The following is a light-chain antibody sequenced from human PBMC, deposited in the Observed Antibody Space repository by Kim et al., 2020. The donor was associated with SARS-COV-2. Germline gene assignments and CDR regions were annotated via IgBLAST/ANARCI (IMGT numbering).Light chain of an antibody. CDR2: GAS. CDR3: LQHNTYPIT. J-gene: IGKJ5*01. CDR1: QDIRND. Sequence: AAGGDRVTSTWRASQDIRNDLGWYQQNPGRAPKRRIDGASSLQSGVPSRFSGSGSGTEFTLTISSLQPEDLATECCLQHNTYPITFGQGTRLEI. V-gene: IGKV1-17*01.